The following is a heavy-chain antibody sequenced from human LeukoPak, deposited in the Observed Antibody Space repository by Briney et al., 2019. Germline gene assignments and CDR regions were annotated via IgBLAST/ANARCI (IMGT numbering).Heavy chain of an antibody. CDR1: GGTFSSYA. V-gene: IGHV1-69*05. D-gene: IGHD5-18*01. CDR2: IIPIFGTA. J-gene: IGHJ4*02. Sequence: SVKVSCKASGGTFSSYAISWVRQAPGQGLEWMGRIIPIFGTANHAQKFQGRVTITTDESTSTAYMELSSLRSEDTAVYYCARDLDSYGTFDYWGQGTLVTVSS. CDR3: ARDLDSYGTFDY.